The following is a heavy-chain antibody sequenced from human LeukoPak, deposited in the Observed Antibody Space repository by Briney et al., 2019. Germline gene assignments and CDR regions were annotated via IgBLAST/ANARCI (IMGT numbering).Heavy chain of an antibody. CDR3: AATLDFWSGYYKDY. CDR1: GFTVSSNY. V-gene: IGHV3-53*01. CDR2: IYSGGST. D-gene: IGHD3-3*01. J-gene: IGHJ4*02. Sequence: GGSLRLSCAASGFTVSSNYMSWVRQAPGKGLEWVSVIYSGGSTYYADSVKGRFTISRDNSKNTLYLQMNSLRAEDTAVYYCAATLDFWSGYYKDYWGRGTLVTVSS.